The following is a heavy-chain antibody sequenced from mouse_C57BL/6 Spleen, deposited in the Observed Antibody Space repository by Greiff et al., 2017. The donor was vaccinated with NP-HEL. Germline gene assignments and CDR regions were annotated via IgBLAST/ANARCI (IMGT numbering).Heavy chain of an antibody. CDR2: IDPSDSYT. CDR3: ARRLFYYFDY. J-gene: IGHJ2*01. V-gene: IGHV1-69*01. CDR1: GYTFTSYW. Sequence: QVQLQQPGAELVMPGASVKLSCKASGYTFTSYWMHWVKQRPGQGLEWIGEIDPSDSYTNYNQKFKGKSTLTVDKSSSTAYMQLSSLTSEDSAVYYCARRLFYYFDYWGQGTTLTVSS.